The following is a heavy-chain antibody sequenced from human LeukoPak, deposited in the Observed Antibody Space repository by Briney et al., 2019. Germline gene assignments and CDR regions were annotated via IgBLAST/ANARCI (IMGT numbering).Heavy chain of an antibody. CDR2: IYPGDSDT. CDR1: GYSFTSYW. J-gene: IGHJ3*02. V-gene: IGHV5-51*01. Sequence: GESLKISWKGSGYSFTSYWIGWVRQMPGKGLEWMGIIYPGDSDTRYSPSFQGQVTISADKSISTAYLQWSSLKASDTAMYYCARHLGYGDYGDAFDIWGQGTMVTVSS. D-gene: IGHD4-17*01. CDR3: ARHLGYGDYGDAFDI.